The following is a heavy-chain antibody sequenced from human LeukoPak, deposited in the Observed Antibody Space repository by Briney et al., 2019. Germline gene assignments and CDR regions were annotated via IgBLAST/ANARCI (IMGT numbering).Heavy chain of an antibody. D-gene: IGHD2-15*01. CDR2: VYYSGST. CDR1: AGSVSSSSYY. J-gene: IGHJ4*02. CDR3: ARHRGGSSPSVFDS. Sequence: PSETLSLTCTVPAGSVSSSSYYWGWIRQPPGKGLEWIGSVYYSGSTYYNPSLKSRVTISVDTSKNQFSLKMSSVTAADTTLFYCARHRGGSSPSVFDSWGQGTLVTVSS. V-gene: IGHV4-39*01.